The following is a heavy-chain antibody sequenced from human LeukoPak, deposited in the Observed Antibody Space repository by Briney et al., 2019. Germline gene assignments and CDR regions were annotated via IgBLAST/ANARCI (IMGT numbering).Heavy chain of an antibody. V-gene: IGHV3-7*01. CDR2: IKQDGSEK. CDR1: GFTFRSYW. J-gene: IGHJ6*03. CDR3: ARGSRGMVRGVLYYYYYMDV. D-gene: IGHD3-10*01. Sequence: PGGSLRLSCVASGFTFRSYWMSWVRQAPGKGLEWVADIKQDGSEKYYVDSVKGRFTISRDNAKNSLFLQMNSLRAEDTAVYYCARGSRGMVRGVLYYYYYMDVWGKGTTVTVSS.